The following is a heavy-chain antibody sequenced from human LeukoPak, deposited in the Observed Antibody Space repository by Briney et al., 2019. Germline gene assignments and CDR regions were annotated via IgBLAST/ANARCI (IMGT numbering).Heavy chain of an antibody. CDR3: AELGITMIGGV. Sequence: GGSLRLSCAASRFTFSSYTMKWVRQAPGRGLEWVSSISGSSSYIYYADSVKGRFTISRDNARNSLYLQMNSLKDEDTAVYYCAELGITMIGGVWGKGTTVTISS. V-gene: IGHV3-21*01. CDR1: RFTFSSYT. J-gene: IGHJ6*04. CDR2: ISGSSSYI. D-gene: IGHD3-10*02.